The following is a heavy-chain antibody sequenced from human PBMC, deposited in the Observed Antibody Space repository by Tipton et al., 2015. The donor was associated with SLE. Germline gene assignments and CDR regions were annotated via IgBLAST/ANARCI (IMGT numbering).Heavy chain of an antibody. CDR1: GGSFSGYY. D-gene: IGHD3-9*01. CDR3: ARGKRHYDVLTGYYSKPHYFDF. CDR2: INHSGST. Sequence: TLSLTCAVYGGSFSGYYWSWIRQPPGKGLEWIGEINHSGSTNYNPSLKSRVTISVDTSKNQFSLKVKSVTAADTAVYYCARGKRHYDVLTGYYSKPHYFDFWGQGTVVAVSP. V-gene: IGHV4-34*01. J-gene: IGHJ4*02.